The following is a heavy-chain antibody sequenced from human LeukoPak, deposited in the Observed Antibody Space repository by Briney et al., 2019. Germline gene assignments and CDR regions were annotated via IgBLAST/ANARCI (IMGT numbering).Heavy chain of an antibody. CDR1: GYTFTSYY. CDR3: ARGGSGYYNDY. CDR2: INPSGGST. J-gene: IGHJ4*02. Sequence: ASVKVSCKASGYTFTSYYMHWVRQAPGQGLEWMGIINPSGGSTTYAQKFQGRVTMTRDTSTSTVYMELSSLRSKDTTVYYCARGGSGYYNDYWGQGTLVTVSS. D-gene: IGHD3-22*01. V-gene: IGHV1-46*01.